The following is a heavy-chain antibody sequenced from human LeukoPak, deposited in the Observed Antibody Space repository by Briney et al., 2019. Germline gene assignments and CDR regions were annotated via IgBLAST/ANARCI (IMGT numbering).Heavy chain of an antibody. D-gene: IGHD6-13*01. CDR1: GYIFTNYG. J-gene: IGHJ4*02. CDR3: AKDKDSSSWYYFDY. V-gene: IGHV1-18*01. CDR2: ISGDNGNT. Sequence: GASVKVSCKASGYIFTNYGISWVRQAPGQGLEWMGRISGDNGNTNYAQKLQGRVTMTTDTSTSTAYMELRSLRSDDTAVYYCAKDKDSSSWYYFDYWGQGTLVTVSS.